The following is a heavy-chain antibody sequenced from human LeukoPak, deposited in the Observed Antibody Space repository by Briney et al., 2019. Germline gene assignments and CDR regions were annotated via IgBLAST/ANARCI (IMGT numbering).Heavy chain of an antibody. J-gene: IGHJ6*02. CDR2: IYHSGST. CDR1: GGSISSGGYS. CDR3: ASDHYYYGMDV. V-gene: IGHV4-30-2*01. Sequence: SETLSLSCAVSGGSISSGGYSWSWIRQPPGKGLEWIGYIYHSGSTYYNPSLKSRVTISVDTSKNQFSLKLSSVTAADTAVYYCASDHYYYGMDVWGQGTTVTVSS.